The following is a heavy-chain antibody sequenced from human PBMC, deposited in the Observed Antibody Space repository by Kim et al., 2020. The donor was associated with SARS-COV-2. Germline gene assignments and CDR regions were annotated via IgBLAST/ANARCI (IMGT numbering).Heavy chain of an antibody. D-gene: IGHD6-19*01. Sequence: YADSVKGRFTISRDNAKNSLYLQMNSLRAEDTAVYYCARVGFIAVARMDVWGQGTTVTVSS. CDR3: ARVGFIAVARMDV. V-gene: IGHV3-11*04. J-gene: IGHJ6*02.